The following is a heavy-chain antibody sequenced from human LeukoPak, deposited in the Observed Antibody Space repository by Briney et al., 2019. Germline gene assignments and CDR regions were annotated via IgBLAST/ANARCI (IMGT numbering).Heavy chain of an antibody. CDR2: IYYSGST. V-gene: IGHV4-59*11. D-gene: IGHD2-21*01. CDR1: GGSISSHY. CDR3: ARVVRNLGYYYYYMDV. Sequence: SETLSLTCTVSGGSISSHYWSWIRQPPGKGLEWIGYIYYSGSTNYNPSLKSRVTISVDTSKNQFSLKLSSVTAADTAVYYCARVVRNLGYYYYYMDVWGKGTTVTVSS. J-gene: IGHJ6*03.